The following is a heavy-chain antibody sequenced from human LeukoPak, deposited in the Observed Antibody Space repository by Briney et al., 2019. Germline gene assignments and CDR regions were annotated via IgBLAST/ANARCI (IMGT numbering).Heavy chain of an antibody. V-gene: IGHV4-4*02. CDR2: IYHGGNT. J-gene: IGHJ4*02. D-gene: IGHD3-16*01. CDR1: GNFIGSSTW. CDR3: AREGGGTELYYFDY. Sequence: SETLSLTCAVSGNFIGSSTWWSWVRQPPGRELGWIGEIYHGGNTNYNPSLKSRVTISVGKSKNQFSLKLSSVTAADTAVYYCAREGGGTELYYFDYWGQGTLVTVSS.